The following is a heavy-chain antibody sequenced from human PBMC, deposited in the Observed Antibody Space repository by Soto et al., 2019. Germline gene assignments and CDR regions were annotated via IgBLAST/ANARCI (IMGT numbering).Heavy chain of an antibody. Sequence: PGGSLRLSCAASGFTFSSYAMSWVRQAPGKGLEWVSAISGSGGSTYYADSVKGRFTISRDNSKNTLYLQMNSLRAEDTAVYYCAKVGYCSSTSCRKDYYYGMDVWGQGTTGTVS. CDR1: GFTFSSYA. V-gene: IGHV3-23*01. CDR3: AKVGYCSSTSCRKDYYYGMDV. D-gene: IGHD2-2*03. J-gene: IGHJ6*02. CDR2: ISGSGGST.